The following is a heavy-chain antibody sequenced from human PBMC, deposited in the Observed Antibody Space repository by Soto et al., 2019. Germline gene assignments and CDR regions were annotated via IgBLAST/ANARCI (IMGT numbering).Heavy chain of an antibody. V-gene: IGHV1-18*04. CDR1: GYTFTSYG. D-gene: IGHD1-7*01. Sequence: ASVKVSCKASGYTFTSYGISWVRQAPGQGLEWMGWISAYNGNTNYAQKLQGRVTMTTDTSTSTAYMELRSLRSDDTAVYYCARSYNWNYLYNRFDPWGQGALVTVSS. CDR3: ARSYNWNYLYNRFDP. J-gene: IGHJ5*02. CDR2: ISAYNGNT.